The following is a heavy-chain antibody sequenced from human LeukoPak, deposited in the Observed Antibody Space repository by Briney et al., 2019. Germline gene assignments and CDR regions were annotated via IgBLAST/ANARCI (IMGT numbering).Heavy chain of an antibody. D-gene: IGHD5-24*01. V-gene: IGHV3-30*04. CDR3: KSRDGYNPVDY. CDR2: ISYDGSNK. CDR1: GFTFSSYA. J-gene: IGHJ4*02. Sequence: GGSLRLSCAASGFTFSSYAMHWVRQAPGKGLEWVAVISYDGSNKYYADSVKGRFTISRDNSKNTLYLQMNSLRAEDTAVYYCKSRDGYNPVDYWGQGTLVTVSS.